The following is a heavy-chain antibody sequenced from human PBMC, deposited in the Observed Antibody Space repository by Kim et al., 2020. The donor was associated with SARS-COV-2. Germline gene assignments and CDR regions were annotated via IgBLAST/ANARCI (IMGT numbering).Heavy chain of an antibody. Sequence: GGSLRLSCAASGFTFSSYGMHWVRQAPGKGPEWVAVISYDGSNKYYADSVKGRFTISRDNSKNTLYLQMNSLRAEDTAVYYCAKIDIVVVVAATPPDYWGQGTLVTVSS. CDR3: AKIDIVVVVAATPPDY. CDR2: ISYDGSNK. D-gene: IGHD2-15*01. V-gene: IGHV3-30*18. J-gene: IGHJ4*02. CDR1: GFTFSSYG.